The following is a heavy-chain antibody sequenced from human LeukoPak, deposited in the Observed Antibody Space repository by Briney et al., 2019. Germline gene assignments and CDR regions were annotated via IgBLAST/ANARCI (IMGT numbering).Heavy chain of an antibody. CDR1: GFTFSSYW. J-gene: IGHJ4*02. D-gene: IGHD3-10*01. CDR2: IKQDGSEK. CDR3: ARGDIVLLWFGESHFDY. V-gene: IGHV3-7*04. Sequence: PGGSLRLSCAASGFTFSSYWMSWVRQAPGKGLEWVANIKQDGSEKYYVDSVKGRFTISRDNAKNSLYLQMNSLRAEDTAVSYCARGDIVLLWFGESHFDYWGQGTLVTVSS.